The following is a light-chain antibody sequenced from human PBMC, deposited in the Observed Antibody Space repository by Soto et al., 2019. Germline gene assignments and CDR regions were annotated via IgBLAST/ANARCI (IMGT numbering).Light chain of an antibody. CDR1: SSDVGGYNY. J-gene: IGLJ1*01. CDR3: SSYTSSSTGV. Sequence: QSALTQPASVSGSPGQSITISCTGTSSDVGGYNYVSWYQQHPGKAPKLMIYDVSNRPSGVSNRFSGSKSGNTASLTISGLQAEDEADYYCSSYTSSSTGVFATGTKVTVL. V-gene: IGLV2-14*03. CDR2: DVS.